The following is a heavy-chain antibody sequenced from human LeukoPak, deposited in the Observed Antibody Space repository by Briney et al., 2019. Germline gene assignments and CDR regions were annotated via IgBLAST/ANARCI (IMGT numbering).Heavy chain of an antibody. D-gene: IGHD2-2*01. CDR1: GGSDSSGSYS. Sequence: SETLTLMCTVHGGSDSSGSYSWTWIRQPPGKGLEWIGYVYYSGSTNYNPSLKSRLTISVDTSKNQFSLKLRSVTAAATAVYYCASAYCYARYCLPPWGQAGLVTVSS. CDR2: VYYSGST. V-gene: IGHV4-61*01. CDR3: ASAYCYARYCLPP. J-gene: IGHJ5*02.